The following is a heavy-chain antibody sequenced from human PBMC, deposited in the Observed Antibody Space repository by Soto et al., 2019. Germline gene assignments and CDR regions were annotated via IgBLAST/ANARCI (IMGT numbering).Heavy chain of an antibody. Sequence: EVQLVESGGALVKPGGSLRLSCAASGFTFSNAWMSLVRQAPGKGLEWVGRIKSKTDGGTTDYAAAVEGRFTISREDSKYTVYLQMDSLKTEDTAVYYCATKRTGITTIGPCYWGQGTLVTVSS. D-gene: IGHD1-20*01. CDR2: IKSKTDGGTT. CDR3: ATKRTGITTIGPCY. V-gene: IGHV3-15*02. J-gene: IGHJ1*01. CDR1: GFTFSNAW.